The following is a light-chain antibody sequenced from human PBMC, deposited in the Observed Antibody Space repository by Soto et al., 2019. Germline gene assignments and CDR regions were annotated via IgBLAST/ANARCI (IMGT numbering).Light chain of an antibody. V-gene: IGLV1-44*01. J-gene: IGLJ2*01. CDR2: SNN. CDR1: SSNIASNS. Sequence: QSVLTQPPSASGTPGQGVTVSCSGSSSNIASNSVNWYQQLPGTAPKLLIYSNNQRPSGVPDRFSGSKSGTSASLAISGLQSEDEAAYYCAVCDDSLNGVIFGGGTKLTVL. CDR3: AVCDDSLNGVI.